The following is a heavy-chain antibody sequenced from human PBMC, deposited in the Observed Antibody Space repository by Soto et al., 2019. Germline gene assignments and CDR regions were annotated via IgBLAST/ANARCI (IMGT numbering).Heavy chain of an antibody. D-gene: IGHD3-22*01. V-gene: IGHV3-48*02. CDR3: ASDRTYTSGYYHFFDY. CDR2: ISSSGTI. Sequence: EVQLVQSGGGLIQPGGSLRLSCETSGFIFSSHDMNWVRQAPGKGLEWVAYISSSGTIQYADSVKGRFTISRDNAKNSLHLQMNSLRDEDTAVYYCASDRTYTSGYYHFFDYWGQGTLVTVSS. CDR1: GFIFSSHD. J-gene: IGHJ4*02.